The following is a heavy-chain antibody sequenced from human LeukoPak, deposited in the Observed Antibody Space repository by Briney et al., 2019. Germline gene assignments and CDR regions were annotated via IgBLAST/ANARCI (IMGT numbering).Heavy chain of an antibody. J-gene: IGHJ4*02. V-gene: IGHV3-30-3*01. Sequence: GGSLRLSCEASGFTSSRYGLHWVRQAPGKGLEWLAVVSYDGSNKYYAESVKGRFTISRDNSKNTLYLQMNSLRTEDTAVYYCAREPGGFDYWGQGTLVTVSS. CDR3: AREPGGFDY. CDR2: VSYDGSNK. CDR1: GFTSSRYG. D-gene: IGHD3-10*01.